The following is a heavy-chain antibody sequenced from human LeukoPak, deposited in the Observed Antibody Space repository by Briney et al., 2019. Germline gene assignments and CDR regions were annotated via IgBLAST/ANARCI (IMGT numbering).Heavy chain of an antibody. V-gene: IGHV1-18*01. CDR3: ARDPDTAMVDY. D-gene: IGHD5-18*01. CDR2: ISAYNGNT. CDR1: GYTFTSYG. J-gene: IGHJ4*02. Sequence: GASVKVSCKASGYTFTSYGISWVRQAPGQGLEWMGWISAYNGNTNYAQKLQGRVTMTTDTSTSTAYMELSSLRSEDTAVYYCARDPDTAMVDYWGQGTLVTVSS.